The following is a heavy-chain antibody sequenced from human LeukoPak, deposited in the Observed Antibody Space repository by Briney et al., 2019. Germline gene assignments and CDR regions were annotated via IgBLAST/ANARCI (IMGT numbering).Heavy chain of an antibody. CDR1: GGSFSGYY. D-gene: IGHD5-12*01. CDR3: ARGRYSGYGHDY. CDR2: INHSGST. Sequence: PSETLSLTCAVYGGSFSGYYWSWIRQPPGKGLEWIGGINHSGSTNYNPSLKSRVTISVDTSKNQFSLKLSSVTAADTAVYYCARGRYSGYGHDYWGQGTLVTVSS. J-gene: IGHJ4*02. V-gene: IGHV4-34*01.